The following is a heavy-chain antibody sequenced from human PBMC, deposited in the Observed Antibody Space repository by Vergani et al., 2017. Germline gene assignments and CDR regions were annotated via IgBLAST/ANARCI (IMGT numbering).Heavy chain of an antibody. V-gene: IGHV4-34*01. CDR2: IDHTGRP. CDR1: GGSFTSYH. Sequence: QVQLQQWGGGLLKPSETLSLTCVVNGGSFTSYHWTWIRQSPGEGLEWVGDIDHTGRPDDNPSLKSRLTMSLDKSRNQFSRTLNSVTATDTAIYFCARENTETNGHPYYYHYMDVWGEGTAVAVS. J-gene: IGHJ6*03. D-gene: IGHD2-8*01. CDR3: ARENTETNGHPYYYHYMDV.